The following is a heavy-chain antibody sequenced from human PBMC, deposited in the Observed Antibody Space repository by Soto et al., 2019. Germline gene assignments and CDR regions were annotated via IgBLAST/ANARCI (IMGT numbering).Heavy chain of an antibody. Sequence: TGGSLRLSCAASGFTFSSYSMNWVRQAPGKGLEWVSSISSSSSYIYYADSVKGRFTISRDNAKNSLYLQMNSLRAEDTAVYYCARDQYRSEQLAPFYYYYGMDVWGQGTTVTVSS. D-gene: IGHD6-6*01. CDR1: GFTFSSYS. CDR3: ARDQYRSEQLAPFYYYYGMDV. J-gene: IGHJ6*02. V-gene: IGHV3-21*01. CDR2: ISSSSSYI.